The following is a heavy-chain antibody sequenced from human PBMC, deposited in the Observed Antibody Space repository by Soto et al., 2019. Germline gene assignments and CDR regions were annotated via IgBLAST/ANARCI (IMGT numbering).Heavy chain of an antibody. CDR3: ILRSTPRELAGWPVNYYYYMDV. D-gene: IGHD3-10*01. CDR1: GFTFSNAW. J-gene: IGHJ6*03. CDR2: IKSKTDGGTT. V-gene: IGHV3-15*01. Sequence: GGSLRLSCAASGFTFSNAWMSWVRQAPGKGLEWVGRIKSKTDGGTTDYAAPVKGRFTISRDDSKNTLYLQMNSLKTEDTAVYYCILRSTPRELAGWPVNYYYYMDVWGKGTTVTVSS.